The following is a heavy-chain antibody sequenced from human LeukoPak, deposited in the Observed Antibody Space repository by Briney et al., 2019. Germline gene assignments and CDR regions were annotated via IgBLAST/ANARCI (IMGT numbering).Heavy chain of an antibody. CDR3: ARLYYDSRGYYWFDR. J-gene: IGHJ5*02. CDR2: IYRSGST. Sequence: SETLSLTCTVSGGSIISSSFYWGWIRQPPGKGLACLGRIYRSGSTYDIPSLMSRVTISVDWFKDQFSLKLSSVTAADAVVYYGARLYYDSRGYYWFDRWGQGTLVSVSS. CDR1: GGSIISSSFY. V-gene: IGHV4-39*01. D-gene: IGHD3-22*01.